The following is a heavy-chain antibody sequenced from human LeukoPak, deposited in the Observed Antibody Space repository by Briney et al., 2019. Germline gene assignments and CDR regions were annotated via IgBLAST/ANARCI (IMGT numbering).Heavy chain of an antibody. D-gene: IGHD3-10*01. CDR1: GGYISNYY. CDR3: ARLRGGEGLIHYYYGLDV. V-gene: IGHV4-59*08. CDR2: IYYSGST. Sequence: SETLSLTCTVSGGYISNYYWNWIRQPPGKGLEWIGYIYYSGSTNYNPSLKSRVTISADTSKNQFSLKLSSVTAADTAVYYCARLRGGEGLIHYYYGLDVWGQGTTVTVSS. J-gene: IGHJ6*02.